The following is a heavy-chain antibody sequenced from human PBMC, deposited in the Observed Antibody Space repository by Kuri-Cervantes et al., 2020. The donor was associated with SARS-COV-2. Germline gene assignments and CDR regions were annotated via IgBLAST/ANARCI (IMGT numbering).Heavy chain of an antibody. CDR2: IYYSGST. Sequence: GSLRLSCTVSGGSISSSSYYWGWIRQPPGKGLEWIGSIYYSGSTYYNPSLKSRVTISVDTSKNQFSLKLSSVTAADTAVYYCARGTGYYGGYSYYYYMDVWGKGTTVTVSS. CDR1: GGSISSSSYY. D-gene: IGHD3-22*01. V-gene: IGHV4-39*01. J-gene: IGHJ6*03. CDR3: ARGTGYYGGYSYYYYMDV.